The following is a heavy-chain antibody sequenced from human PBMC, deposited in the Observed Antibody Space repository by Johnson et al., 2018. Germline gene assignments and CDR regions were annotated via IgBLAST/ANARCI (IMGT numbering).Heavy chain of an antibody. V-gene: IGHV3-33*06. CDR2: IWYDGSNK. J-gene: IGHJ6*03. D-gene: IGHD3-22*01. CDR1: GFTFSSYG. Sequence: QEQLQESGGGVVQAGTSMRPSCAASGFTFSSYGMHWVRQAPGKGLESVAVIWYDGSNKYYADSVEGRFTISRDNSKNTLYLQMTSLRAEATAVYYCAKYVGGYVHYYGYMDVWGKGTTVTFSS. CDR3: AKYVGGYVHYYGYMDV.